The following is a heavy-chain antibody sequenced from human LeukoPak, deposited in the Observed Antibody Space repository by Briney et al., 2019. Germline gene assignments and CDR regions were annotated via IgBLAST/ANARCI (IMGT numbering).Heavy chain of an antibody. V-gene: IGHV4-4*07. CDR3: ASLGSSGWYGSDAFDI. Sequence: SETLSLTCTVSGGSISSYYWSWIRQPAGKGLEWIGRIYTSGSTNYNPSLKSRVTMSVDTSKNQFSLKLSSVTAADTAAYYCASLGSSGWYGSDAFDIWGQGTMVTVSS. CDR1: GGSISSYY. CDR2: IYTSGST. J-gene: IGHJ3*02. D-gene: IGHD6-19*01.